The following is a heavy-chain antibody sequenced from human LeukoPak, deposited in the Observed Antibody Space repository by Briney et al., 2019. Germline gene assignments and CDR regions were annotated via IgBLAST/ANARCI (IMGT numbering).Heavy chain of an antibody. Sequence: PGGSLRLSCTASGFTFGDYAMSWVRQAPGKGLEWVGFIRSKAYGGTTEYAASVKGRFTISRDDSKSIAYLQMNSLKTEDTAVYYCARDPYTSSLIWGQGTMVIVSS. V-gene: IGHV3-49*04. CDR1: GFTFGDYA. CDR2: IRSKAYGGTT. D-gene: IGHD2-2*02. J-gene: IGHJ3*02. CDR3: ARDPYTSSLI.